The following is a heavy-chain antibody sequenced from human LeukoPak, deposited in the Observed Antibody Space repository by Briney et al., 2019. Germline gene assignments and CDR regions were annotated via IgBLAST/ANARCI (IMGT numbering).Heavy chain of an antibody. J-gene: IGHJ5*02. CDR3: ARVPGYSSDKRSLSWFDP. V-gene: IGHV3-23*01. CDR2: ISGSGGGT. Sequence: GGSLRLSCAVSGISLSNYGMSWVRQAPGKGLEWVAGISGSGGGTNYADSVKGRFTISRDNPKNTLYLQMNRLRAEDTAVYCCARVPGYSSDKRSLSWFDPWGQGSLVTVSS. D-gene: IGHD6-19*01. CDR1: GISLSNYG.